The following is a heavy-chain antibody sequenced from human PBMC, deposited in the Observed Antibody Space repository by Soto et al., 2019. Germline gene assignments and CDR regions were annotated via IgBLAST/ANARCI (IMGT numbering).Heavy chain of an antibody. J-gene: IGHJ4*02. V-gene: IGHV4-59*01. CDR2: TYYSGST. CDR1: GGSISSYY. CDR3: ARRYGGNFDY. Sequence: QVQLQESGPGLVKPSETLSLTCTVSGGSISSYYWSWIRQPPGKGLEWIGYTYYSGSTNYNPSLKSRVTISVDTSKNQFSLKLSSVTAADTAVYYCARRYGGNFDYWGQGTLVTVSS. D-gene: IGHD3-16*01.